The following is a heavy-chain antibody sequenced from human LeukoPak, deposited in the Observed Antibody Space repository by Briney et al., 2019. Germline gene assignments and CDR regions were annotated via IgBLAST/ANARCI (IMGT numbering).Heavy chain of an antibody. CDR3: TKYTKYDSSVGFDY. D-gene: IGHD3-22*01. Sequence: GGSLRLSCAASGFTVSSNYMSWVRQAPGKGLEWVSVIYGGGNTYYADSVKGRFTISRDNSKNTLYLQMNSLRAEDTAVYYCTKYTKYDSSVGFDYWGQGTLVTVSS. V-gene: IGHV3-53*01. CDR1: GFTVSSNY. J-gene: IGHJ4*02. CDR2: IYGGGNT.